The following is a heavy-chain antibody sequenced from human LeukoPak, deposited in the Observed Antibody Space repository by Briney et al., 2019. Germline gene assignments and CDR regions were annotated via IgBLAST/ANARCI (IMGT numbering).Heavy chain of an antibody. D-gene: IGHD6-13*01. CDR3: ARIGYSSSSIDY. J-gene: IGHJ4*02. CDR1: GFTFSWYW. V-gene: IGHV3-7*01. Sequence: GGSLRLSCVASGFTFSWYWMSWVRQAPGKGLEWVANIKQDGSIKYYVDSVKGRLTISRDNAKRSLYLQVNSLRAEDTAMYYCARIGYSSSSIDYWGQGTLVTVSS. CDR2: IKQDGSIK.